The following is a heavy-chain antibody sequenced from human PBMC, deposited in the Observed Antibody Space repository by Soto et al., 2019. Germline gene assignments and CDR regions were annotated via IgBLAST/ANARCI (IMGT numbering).Heavy chain of an antibody. CDR3: VRGKEAGVWFDP. Sequence: ASVKVSCKASGYTFTSYGISWVRQAPGQRLEWMGWINSDTGYTKYSQKFQARLTITWDSSAKTAYMELSSLQSEDTAVYYCVRGKEAGVWFDPWGQGTLVTVSS. CDR2: INSDTGYT. CDR1: GYTFTSYG. D-gene: IGHD3-10*01. J-gene: IGHJ5*02. V-gene: IGHV1-3*04.